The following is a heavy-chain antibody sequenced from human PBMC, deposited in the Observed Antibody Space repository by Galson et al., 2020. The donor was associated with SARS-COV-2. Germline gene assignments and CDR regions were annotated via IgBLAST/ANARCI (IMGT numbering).Heavy chain of an antibody. D-gene: IGHD3-9*01. CDR1: GYTFTSYA. CDR3: ARERYFDRSSDY. V-gene: IGHV1-3*01. J-gene: IGHJ4*02. CDR2: INAGNGNT. Sequence: ASVKVSCKASGYTFTSYAMHWVRQAPGQRLEWMGWINAGNGNTKYSQKFQGRVTITRDTSASTAYMELSSLRSEDTAVYYCARERYFDRSSDYWGQGTLVTVSS.